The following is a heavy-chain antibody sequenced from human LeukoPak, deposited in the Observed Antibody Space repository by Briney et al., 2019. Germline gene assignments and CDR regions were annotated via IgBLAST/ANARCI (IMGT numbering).Heavy chain of an antibody. V-gene: IGHV4-38-2*02. CDR1: GYSISSGYH. Sequence: PSETLSLTCVVSGYSISSGYHWGWIRQPPGEGLEWIGSVSRSGSTYYNPSLKSRVTISVDTSKNQISLKVRSVPAADTAVYYCARENWVFDYWGQGILVTVSS. CDR2: VSRSGST. D-gene: IGHD7-27*01. CDR3: ARENWVFDY. J-gene: IGHJ4*02.